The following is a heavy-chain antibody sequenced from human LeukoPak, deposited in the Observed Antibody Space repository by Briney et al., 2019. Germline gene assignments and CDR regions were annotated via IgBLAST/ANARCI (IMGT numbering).Heavy chain of an antibody. CDR2: ISAYNGNT. D-gene: IGHD2-15*01. CDR3: ARDLRAVVVVAAFSGFDP. Sequence: ASVKVSCKASGYTFTSYGISWVRQAPGQGLEWMGWISAYNGNTNYAQKLQGRVTMTTDTSTSTAYMELRSLRSEDTAVYYCARDLRAVVVVAAFSGFDPWGQGTLVTVSS. V-gene: IGHV1-18*01. CDR1: GYTFTSYG. J-gene: IGHJ5*02.